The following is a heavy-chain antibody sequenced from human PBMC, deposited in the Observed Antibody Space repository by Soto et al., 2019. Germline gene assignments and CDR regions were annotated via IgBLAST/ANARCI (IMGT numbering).Heavy chain of an antibody. V-gene: IGHV1-3*01. J-gene: IGHJ5*02. CDR2: INAGNGNT. Sequence: QVQLVQSGAEVKKPGASVKVSCKASGYTFTTYAMHWVRQAPGQRLEWMGWINAGNGNTKYSQKFQGRVTITRDTSASTACMELSSLRSEDTAVYYCARTAYTSSWFDPWGQGTLVTVSS. D-gene: IGHD5-18*01. CDR3: ARTAYTSSWFDP. CDR1: GYTFTTYA.